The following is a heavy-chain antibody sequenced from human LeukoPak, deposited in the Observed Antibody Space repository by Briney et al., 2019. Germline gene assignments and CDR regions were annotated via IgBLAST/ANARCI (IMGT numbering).Heavy chain of an antibody. V-gene: IGHV3-23*01. D-gene: IGHD3-22*01. Sequence: PGGSLRLSRAASGFTFSSYWMSWVRQAPGKGLEWVSAISGSGGSTYYADSVKGRFTISRDNSKNTLYLQMNSLRAEDTAVYYCAKDLLLYYYDSSGYRTDYWGQGTLVTVSS. CDR3: AKDLLLYYYDSSGYRTDY. CDR1: GFTFSSYW. CDR2: ISGSGGST. J-gene: IGHJ4*02.